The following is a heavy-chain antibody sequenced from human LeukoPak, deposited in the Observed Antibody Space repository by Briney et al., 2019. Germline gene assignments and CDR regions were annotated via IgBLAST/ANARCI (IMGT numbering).Heavy chain of an antibody. D-gene: IGHD3-22*01. J-gene: IGHJ4*02. CDR3: AREGPTPSDSSGYPAENYFDY. CDR2: ISYDGSNK. V-gene: IGHV3-30*03. CDR1: GFTFSSYG. Sequence: GRSLRLSCAASGFTFSSYGMHWVRQAPGKGLEWVAVISYDGSNKYYADSVKGRFTISRDNSKNTLYLQMNSLRSEDTAVYYCAREGPTPSDSSGYPAENYFDYWGQGTLVTVSS.